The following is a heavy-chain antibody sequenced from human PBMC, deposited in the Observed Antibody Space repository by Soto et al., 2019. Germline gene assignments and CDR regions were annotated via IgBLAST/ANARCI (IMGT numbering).Heavy chain of an antibody. J-gene: IGHJ6*02. CDR3: ARGHELGYCSGGSCYSHYYYGIDV. Sequence: QVQLVQSGAEVKKPGSSVKVSCKASGGTFSSYAISWVRQAPGQGLEWMGGIIPIFGTANYAQKFQGRVPISADESTSTAYMELSSLRSEDTAVYYSARGHELGYCSGGSCYSHYYYGIDVWGQGTTVTVSS. V-gene: IGHV1-69*01. D-gene: IGHD2-15*01. CDR1: GGTFSSYA. CDR2: IIPIFGTA.